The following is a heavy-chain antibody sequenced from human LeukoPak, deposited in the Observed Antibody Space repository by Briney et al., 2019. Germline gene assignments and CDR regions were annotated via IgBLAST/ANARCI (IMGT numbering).Heavy chain of an antibody. CDR1: GFTFSRYG. V-gene: IGHV3-33*01. CDR3: ARGNIVRATAFEY. D-gene: IGHD1-26*01. J-gene: IGHJ4*02. CDR2: IWYDGSNE. Sequence: GGSLRLSCAASGFTFSRYGMHWVRQAPGKGLEWVAVIWYDGSNEGYVESVKGRFTISRDNSKNTLYLQMDSLRAEDTAVYYCARGNIVRATAFEYWGQGTLVSVSS.